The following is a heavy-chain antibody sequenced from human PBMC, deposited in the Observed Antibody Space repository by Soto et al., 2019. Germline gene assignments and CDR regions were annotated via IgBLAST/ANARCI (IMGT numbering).Heavy chain of an antibody. CDR1: GLTFSSYT. V-gene: IGHV3-21*01. CDR2: ISGNSNYI. CDR3: ARDYSRSSYNWFDT. J-gene: IGHJ5*02. Sequence: GGSLRLSCEASGLTFSSYTMNWVRQAPGKGLEWVSSISGNSNYIYYADSVKGRFTISRDNAKNSVFLQMNSLRAEDTALYFCARDYSRSSYNWFDTWGQGTLVTVSS. D-gene: IGHD6-6*01.